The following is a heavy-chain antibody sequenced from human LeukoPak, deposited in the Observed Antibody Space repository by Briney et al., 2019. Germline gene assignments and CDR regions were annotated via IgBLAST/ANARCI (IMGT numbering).Heavy chain of an antibody. Sequence: GRSLRLSCAASGFTFSSYGMHWVRQAPGKGLEWVSLISSSSSHIHYADSVRGRFTISRDNAKNSLYLQMKSLRAEDTAVYYCARAGYSSSWRERYKYYFDYWGQGTLVTVSS. CDR3: ARAGYSSSWRERYKYYFDY. D-gene: IGHD6-13*01. V-gene: IGHV3-21*01. CDR2: ISSSSSHI. J-gene: IGHJ4*02. CDR1: GFTFSSYG.